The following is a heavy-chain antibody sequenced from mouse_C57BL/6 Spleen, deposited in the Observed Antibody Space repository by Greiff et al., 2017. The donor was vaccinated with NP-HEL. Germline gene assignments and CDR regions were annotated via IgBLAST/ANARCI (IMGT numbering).Heavy chain of an antibody. J-gene: IGHJ1*03. V-gene: IGHV1-69*01. CDR1: GYTFTSYW. D-gene: IGHD2-4*01. CDR3: ARYDSNWYFDV. CDR2: IDPSDSYT. Sequence: VQLQQSGAELVMPGASVKLSCKASGYTFTSYWMHWVKQRPGQGLEWIGEIDPSDSYTNYNQKFKGKSTLTVDKSSSTAYMQLSSLTSEDSAVYYCARYDSNWYFDVWGTRTTVTVSS.